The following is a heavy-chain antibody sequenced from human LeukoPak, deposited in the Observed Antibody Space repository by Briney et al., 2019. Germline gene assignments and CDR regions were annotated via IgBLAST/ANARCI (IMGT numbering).Heavy chain of an antibody. Sequence: GGSLRLSCAASGFTFSSYSMNWVRQAPGKGLEWVSSISSSSSYIYYADSVKGRFTISRDNAKNSLYLQMNSLRAEDTAVYHCAVVRPLGIAARDWFDPWGQGTLVTVSS. J-gene: IGHJ5*02. D-gene: IGHD6-6*01. V-gene: IGHV3-21*01. CDR1: GFTFSSYS. CDR3: AVVRPLGIAARDWFDP. CDR2: ISSSSSYI.